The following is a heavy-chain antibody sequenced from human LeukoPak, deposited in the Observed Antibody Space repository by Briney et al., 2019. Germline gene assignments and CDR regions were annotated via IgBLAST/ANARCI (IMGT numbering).Heavy chain of an antibody. CDR1: GYTFTGYC. Sequence: ASVKVSCKASGYTFTGYCMHWVRQAPGQGLEWMGWINPNSGGTNYAQKFQGRVTMTRDTSISTAYMELSRLRSDDTAVYYCARDLEGRNWFDPWGQGTLVTVSS. CDR2: INPNSGGT. D-gene: IGHD1-1*01. CDR3: ARDLEGRNWFDP. J-gene: IGHJ5*02. V-gene: IGHV1-2*02.